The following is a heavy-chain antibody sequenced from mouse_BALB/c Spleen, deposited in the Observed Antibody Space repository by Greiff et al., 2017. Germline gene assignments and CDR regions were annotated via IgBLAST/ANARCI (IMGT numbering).Heavy chain of an antibody. V-gene: IGHV5-6*01. CDR1: GFTFSSYG. J-gene: IGHJ2*01. Sequence: EVQLVESGGDLVKPGGSLKLSCAASGFTFSSYGMSWVRQTPDKRLEWVATISSGGSYTYYPDSVKGRFTISRDNAKNTLYLQMSSLKSDDTAMYYCARDQRDYDGYYFDYWGQGTTLTVSS. D-gene: IGHD2-4*01. CDR3: ARDQRDYDGYYFDY. CDR2: ISSGGSYT.